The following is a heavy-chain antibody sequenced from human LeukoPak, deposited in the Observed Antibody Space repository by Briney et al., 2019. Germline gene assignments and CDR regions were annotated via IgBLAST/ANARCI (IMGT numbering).Heavy chain of an antibody. J-gene: IGHJ4*02. Sequence: ASVKVSCKASGYTFTGYSMHWVRQAPGQRLEWLGWINLNTGDTTSAQKFQGRVTMTRDASVGTAYMELTRLTFDDTAVYYCARIINLYDFWSYPTFDYWGQGTPVTVSS. V-gene: IGHV1-2*02. CDR3: ARIINLYDFWSYPTFDY. CDR1: GYTFTGYS. D-gene: IGHD3-3*01. CDR2: INLNTGDT.